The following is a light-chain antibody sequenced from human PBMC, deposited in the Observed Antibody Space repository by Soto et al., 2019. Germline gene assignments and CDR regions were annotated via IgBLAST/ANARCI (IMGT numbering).Light chain of an antibody. CDR2: AVS. CDR1: QRFSFRY. J-gene: IGKJ1*01. Sequence: EIVLTQSPGTLSLSPGERATLSCRASQRFSFRYLAWYQQKPGQAPRLLMYAVSSRATGVPDRFSGSGSGADFTLTISSLEPEDFALYYCQHYGDSRTFGQGTKVEIK. CDR3: QHYGDSRT. V-gene: IGKV3-20*01.